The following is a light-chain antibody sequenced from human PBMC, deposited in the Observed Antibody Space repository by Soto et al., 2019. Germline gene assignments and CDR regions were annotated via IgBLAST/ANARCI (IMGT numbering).Light chain of an antibody. CDR3: XXXXXSPYT. CDR2: ARS. J-gene: IGKJ2*01. Sequence: DIQMTQFPNSLPASLGDRVIITCRAXQXXXXYLNWYQQKAGKAPTLLIYARSLLHPGVPSRFSGTGSETXFTLTXSSLXRXXXXXXXXXXXXXSPYTFGQGTTVEMK. CDR1: QXXXXY. V-gene: IGKV1-39*01.